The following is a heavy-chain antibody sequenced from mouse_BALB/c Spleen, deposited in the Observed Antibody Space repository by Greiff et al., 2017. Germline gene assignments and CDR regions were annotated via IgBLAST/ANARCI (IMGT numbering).Heavy chain of an antibody. CDR1: SYTFTDYA. CDR3: ARELDSFTVVATRGAMDY. Sequence: QVQLQQSGPELVRPGVSVKISCKGSSYTFTDYAMHWVKQSHAKSLEWIGVISTYYGNTNYNQKFKGKATMTVDKSSSTAYMELARLTSEDSAVYYCARELDSFTVVATRGAMDYWGQGTSVTVSS. CDR2: ISTYYGNT. V-gene: IGHV1-67*01. D-gene: IGHD1-1*01. J-gene: IGHJ4*01.